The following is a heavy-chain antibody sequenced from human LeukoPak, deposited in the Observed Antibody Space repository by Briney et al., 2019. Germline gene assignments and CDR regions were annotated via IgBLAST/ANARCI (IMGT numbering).Heavy chain of an antibody. J-gene: IGHJ4*02. CDR2: INPNTGDT. D-gene: IGHD6-13*01. Sequence: SSVKVSCKASGYTFTGYYMHWVRQAPGQGLEWLGWINPNTGDTNYVQKFQGRVTMTRDTSSNTAYMELSSLRSDDTAVYYCARADSSIWYNDGRYDYWGQGTLVTVSS. CDR1: GYTFTGYY. V-gene: IGHV1-2*02. CDR3: ARADSSIWYNDGRYDY.